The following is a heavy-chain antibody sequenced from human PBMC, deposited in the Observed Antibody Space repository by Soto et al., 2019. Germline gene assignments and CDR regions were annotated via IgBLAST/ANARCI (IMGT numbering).Heavy chain of an antibody. CDR2: INPNSGGT. CDR3: ARVTSTPRLTGYCSRTSCYRHAFDI. V-gene: IGHV1-2*04. J-gene: IGHJ3*02. Sequence: ASVKVSCKASGYTFTGYYMHWVRQAPGQGLEWMGWINPNSGGTNYAQKFQGWVTMTRDTSISTAYMELSRLRSDDTAVYYCARVTSTPRLTGYCSRTSCYRHAFDIWGQGTMVTVSS. CDR1: GYTFTGYY. D-gene: IGHD2-2*01.